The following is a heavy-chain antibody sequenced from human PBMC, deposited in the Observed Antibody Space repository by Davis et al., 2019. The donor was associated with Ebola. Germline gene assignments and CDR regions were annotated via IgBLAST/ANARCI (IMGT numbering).Heavy chain of an antibody. CDR1: GYSFTSYW. J-gene: IGHJ4*02. Sequence: GESLKISCQGSGYSFTSYWISWVRQMPGKGLEWMGRIDPSDSYTNYSPSFQGHVTISADKSISTAYLQWSSLKASDTAMYYCARRGGEYSSPKDYWGQGTLVTVSS. D-gene: IGHD6-6*01. V-gene: IGHV5-10-1*01. CDR2: IDPSDSYT. CDR3: ARRGGEYSSPKDY.